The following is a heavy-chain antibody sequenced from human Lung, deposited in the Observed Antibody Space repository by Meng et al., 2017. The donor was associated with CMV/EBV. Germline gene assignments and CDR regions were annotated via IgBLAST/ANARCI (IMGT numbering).Heavy chain of an antibody. J-gene: IGHJ4*02. CDR1: GFTFSSYA. D-gene: IGHD4-17*01. CDR2: ISYDGSNK. CDR3: ARDPDYVQSYYFDY. V-gene: IGHV3-30-3*01. Sequence: QVWLVESGVGLVQPGGSLRFSCAASGFTFSSYAMHGVRQAPGKGLEWVAVISYDGSNKYYADSVKGRFTISRDNSKNTLYLQMNCLRAEDTAVYYCARDPDYVQSYYFDYWGQGTLVTVSS.